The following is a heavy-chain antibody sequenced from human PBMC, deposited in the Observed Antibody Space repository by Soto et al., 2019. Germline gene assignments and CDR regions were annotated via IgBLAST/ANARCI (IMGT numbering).Heavy chain of an antibody. Sequence: PGESLKISCKGSGYTFTSYWIAWVRQMPGKGLEWMGIIYPGDSDTRYSPSFQGQVSISADKSISTAYLQWSSLKASDTAMYYCARQDGSALYYFDYWGQGTRVTVSS. CDR2: IYPGDSDT. D-gene: IGHD6-19*01. CDR3: ARQDGSALYYFDY. CDR1: GYTFTSYW. J-gene: IGHJ4*02. V-gene: IGHV5-51*01.